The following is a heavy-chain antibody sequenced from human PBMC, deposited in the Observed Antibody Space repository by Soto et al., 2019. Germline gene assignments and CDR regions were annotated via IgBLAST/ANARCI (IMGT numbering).Heavy chain of an antibody. V-gene: IGHV1-18*01. J-gene: IGHJ6*01. D-gene: IGHD2-8*02. CDR2: ISAYNGNT. CDR1: VYTFTIYG. Sequence: GPPVXFAFKSSVYTFTIYGIMFLRQAPGQGLDLMGWISAYNGNTNYAQKLQGRVTMTTDTSTSTAYMELRSLRSDDTAVYYCARHNGERRSCSHHRYYGMELWGQRPTVTV. CDR3: ARHNGERRSCSHHRYYGMEL.